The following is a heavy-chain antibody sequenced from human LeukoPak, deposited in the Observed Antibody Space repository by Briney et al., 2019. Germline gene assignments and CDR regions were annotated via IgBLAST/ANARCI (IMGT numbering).Heavy chain of an antibody. CDR3: ARGIRSPLFDY. Sequence: GASVKVSCKASGYTFTHYVITWVRQAPGQGLAWMGWINTYNGDTKCAQKLQGRVTMTTDTSTSTAFMELRSLRSDDSAVYYCARGIRSPLFDYWGLGTLVTVSP. J-gene: IGHJ4*02. CDR1: GYTFTHYV. V-gene: IGHV1-18*01. CDR2: INTYNGDT. D-gene: IGHD3-16*01.